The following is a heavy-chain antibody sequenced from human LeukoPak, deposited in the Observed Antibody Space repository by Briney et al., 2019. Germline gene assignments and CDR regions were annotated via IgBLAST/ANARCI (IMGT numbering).Heavy chain of an antibody. D-gene: IGHD3-10*01. CDR1: GLPFNRYS. CDR3: ARGWDRMVQGLNRRSADYYGMDV. J-gene: IGHJ6*02. Sequence: HPGGSLRLSCAASGLPFNRYSMNWVRQAPGKGLEWISYINSVTNTLYYAHSVKGRFTVSRDNAKSSLYLQMDRLRAEDTAVYYCARGWDRMVQGLNRRSADYYGMDVWGQGTTVTVSS. CDR2: INSVTNTL. V-gene: IGHV3-48*04.